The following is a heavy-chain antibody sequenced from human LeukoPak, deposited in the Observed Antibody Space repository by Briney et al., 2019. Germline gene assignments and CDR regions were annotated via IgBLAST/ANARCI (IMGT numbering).Heavy chain of an antibody. J-gene: IGHJ4*02. Sequence: SETLSLTCTVSGGSISSSSYYWGWIRQPPGKGLEWIGSIYYSGSTYYNPSLKSRVTISVDTSKNQFSLKLSSVTAADTAVYYCARGAEWLRGGAYYFDYWGQGTLVTVSS. CDR3: ARGAEWLRGGAYYFDY. D-gene: IGHD5-12*01. V-gene: IGHV4-39*07. CDR2: IYYSGST. CDR1: GGSISSSSYY.